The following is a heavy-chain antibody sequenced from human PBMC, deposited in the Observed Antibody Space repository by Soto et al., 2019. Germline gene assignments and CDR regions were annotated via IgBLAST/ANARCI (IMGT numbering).Heavy chain of an antibody. V-gene: IGHV4-31*03. CDR1: GGSISSGGYY. CDR2: IYYSGST. J-gene: IGHJ4*02. Sequence: SETLSLTCTVSGGSISSGGYYWSWIRQHPGKGLEWIGYIYYSGSTNYNQSLKSRVTISVDTYKNQFSLKLSSVTAADTVVFYCAIYAIGDFWSGYYWAAVEDYFDYWGQGTLVTVSS. CDR3: AIYAIGDFWSGYYWAAVEDYFDY. D-gene: IGHD3-3*01.